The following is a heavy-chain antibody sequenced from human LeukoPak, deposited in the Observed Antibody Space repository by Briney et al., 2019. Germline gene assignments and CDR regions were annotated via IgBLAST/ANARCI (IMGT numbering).Heavy chain of an antibody. D-gene: IGHD2-21*01. Sequence: GGSLRLSCAASGFTFTDFWTHWVRQAPGGGLVWVSRVKGDEISTLYADSVKGRSTISRDNAKNTLYLQMNSLRADDTALYYCATGPYSAFEMWGQGTMVTVSS. CDR2: VKGDEIST. J-gene: IGHJ3*02. CDR1: GFTFTDFW. CDR3: ATGPYSAFEM. V-gene: IGHV3-74*01.